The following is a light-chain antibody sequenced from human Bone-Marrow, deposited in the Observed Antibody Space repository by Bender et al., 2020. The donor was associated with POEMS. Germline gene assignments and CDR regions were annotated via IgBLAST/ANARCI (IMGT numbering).Light chain of an antibody. Sequence: QSALVQPASVSGSPGQSITISCGGTSSDVGKYDLVSWYQHYPGKAPKLMIYEGVKRPSGVSNRFSGSKSGDTASLTISGLQAEDEADYFCCSYVDDTTAFGGGTKVTVL. V-gene: IGLV2-23*01. CDR2: EGV. CDR1: SSDVGKYDL. J-gene: IGLJ3*02. CDR3: CSYVDDTTA.